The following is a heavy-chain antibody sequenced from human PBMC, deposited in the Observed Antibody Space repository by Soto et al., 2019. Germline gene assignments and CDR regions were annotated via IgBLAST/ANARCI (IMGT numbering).Heavy chain of an antibody. Sequence: SETLSLTCTVSGGSISSGDYYWSWIRQPPGKGLEWIGYIYYSGSTYYNPSLKSRVTISVDTSKNQFSLKLSSVTAADTAVYYCARDPIKRRKVLRFLEWFTTPPWGQGTLVTVSS. D-gene: IGHD3-3*01. CDR3: ARDPIKRRKVLRFLEWFTTPP. CDR1: GGSISSGDYY. CDR2: IYYSGST. V-gene: IGHV4-30-4*01. J-gene: IGHJ5*02.